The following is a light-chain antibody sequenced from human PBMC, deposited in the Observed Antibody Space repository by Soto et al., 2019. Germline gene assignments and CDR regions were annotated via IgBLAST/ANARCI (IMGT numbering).Light chain of an antibody. CDR2: GAS. Sequence: IQLTHSPSSLSASVGDRVTITCRARQGINKFLAWYQQRPWKAPQLLVYGASTLHSGVPSRCSGSGSGTDFTLTISSLQPEEYATYYFQQLTTLRLASGQGTKLDIK. J-gene: IGKJ2*01. V-gene: IGKV1-9*01. CDR1: QGINKF. CDR3: QQLTTLRLA.